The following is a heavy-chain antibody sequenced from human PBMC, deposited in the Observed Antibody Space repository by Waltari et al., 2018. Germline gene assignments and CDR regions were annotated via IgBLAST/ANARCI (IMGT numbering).Heavy chain of an antibody. CDR1: GGSISSSSYY. D-gene: IGHD1-7*01. J-gene: IGHJ5*02. CDR2: IYYIGST. CDR3: ARDLTGTKLKGRFDP. Sequence: QLQLQESGPGLVKPSETLSLTCTVSGGSISSSSYYWGWIRQPPGKGLEWIGSIYYIGSTYYNPSLKSRVTISVDTSKNQFSLKLSSVTAADTAVYYCARDLTGTKLKGRFDPWGQGTLVTVSS. V-gene: IGHV4-39*07.